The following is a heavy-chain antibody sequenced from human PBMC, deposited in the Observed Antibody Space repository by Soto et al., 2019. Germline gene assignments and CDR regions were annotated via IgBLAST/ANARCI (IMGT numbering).Heavy chain of an antibody. CDR1: GYSISSGYY. D-gene: IGHD3-22*01. J-gene: IGHJ4*02. Sequence: PSETLSLTCAVSGYSISSGYYWGWIRQPPGKGLEWIGSIYHSGSTYYNPSLKSRVTISVDTSKNQFSLKLSSVTAADTAVYYCARGFTYYYDSSGYPVDYWGQGTLVTVSS. CDR2: IYHSGST. CDR3: ARGFTYYYDSSGYPVDY. V-gene: IGHV4-38-2*01.